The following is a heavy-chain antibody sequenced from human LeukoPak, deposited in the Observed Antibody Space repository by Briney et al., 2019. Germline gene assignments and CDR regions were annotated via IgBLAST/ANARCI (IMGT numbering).Heavy chain of an antibody. Sequence: ASVKVSCKASGGTFSSYAISWVRQAPGQGLEWMGWISAYNGNTNYAQKLQGRVTMTTDTSTSTAYMELRSLRSDDTAVYYCARDSGPYYYGSGSYYNWFDPWGQGTLVTVSS. V-gene: IGHV1-18*01. CDR2: ISAYNGNT. D-gene: IGHD3-10*01. CDR1: GGTFSSYA. J-gene: IGHJ5*02. CDR3: ARDSGPYYYGSGSYYNWFDP.